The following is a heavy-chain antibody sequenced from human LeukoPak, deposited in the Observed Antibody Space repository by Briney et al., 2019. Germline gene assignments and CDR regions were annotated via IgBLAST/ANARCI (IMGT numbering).Heavy chain of an antibody. CDR1: GYTFTGYY. J-gene: IGHJ5*02. V-gene: IGHV1-2*02. D-gene: IGHD2-2*02. CDR3: ARAFTDDGDGYCSSTSCHSPNWFDP. CDR2: INPNSGGT. Sequence: ASVKVSCKASGYTFTGYYMHWVRQAPGQGLEWMGWINPNSGGTNYAQKFQGRVTMTRDTSISTAYMELSRLRSDDTAVYYCARAFTDDGDGYCSSTSCHSPNWFDPWGQGTLVTVSS.